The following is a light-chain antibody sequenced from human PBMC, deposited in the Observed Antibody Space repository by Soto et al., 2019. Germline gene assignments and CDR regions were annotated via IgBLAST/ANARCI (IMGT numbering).Light chain of an antibody. Sequence: DIQMTQSPSTLSASVGDRVTITCRASQSISSWLAWYQQKPGQAPKLLIYKASTLESGVPSRFSGSGSGTVFTLTVSSLPPDYFATYNCQQSFTFGPGTKVDIK. CDR3: QQSFT. CDR1: QSISSW. CDR2: KAS. J-gene: IGKJ3*01. V-gene: IGKV1-5*03.